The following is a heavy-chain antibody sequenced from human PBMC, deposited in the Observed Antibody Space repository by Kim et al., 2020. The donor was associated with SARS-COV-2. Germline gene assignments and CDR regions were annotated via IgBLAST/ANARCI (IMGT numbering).Heavy chain of an antibody. J-gene: IGHJ4*02. V-gene: IGHV3-53*01. CDR3: ARERYYDSSGYAHYFDY. D-gene: IGHD3-22*01. Sequence: VKGRFTISRDNSKTTLYLKMNSLRAEDTAVYYCARERYYDSSGYAHYFDYWGQGTLVTVSS.